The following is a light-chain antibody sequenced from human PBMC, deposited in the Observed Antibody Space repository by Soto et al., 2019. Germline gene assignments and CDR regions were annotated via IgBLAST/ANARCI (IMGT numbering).Light chain of an antibody. Sequence: EILLTQSPATLSLSPGEGATLSCRASQSIYSKLAWYQQRRGQTPRLLIYDASSRATGIPARFSGSGFGTEFTLTISSLQSEDVAVYYCQQYDSWPPLTFGGGTKVEIK. CDR2: DAS. CDR1: QSIYSK. CDR3: QQYDSWPPLT. V-gene: IGKV3-15*01. J-gene: IGKJ4*01.